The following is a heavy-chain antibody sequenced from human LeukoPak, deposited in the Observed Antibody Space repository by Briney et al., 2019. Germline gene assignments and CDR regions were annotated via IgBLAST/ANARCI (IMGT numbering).Heavy chain of an antibody. J-gene: IGHJ4*02. V-gene: IGHV3-23*01. CDR3: AKLTSRIVVVVAAIDY. CDR1: GFTFSSYA. CDR2: TSGSGGST. D-gene: IGHD2-15*01. Sequence: GGSLRLSCAASGFTFSSYAMSWVRQAPGKGLEWVSATSGSGGSTYYADSVKGRFTISRDNSKNTLYLQMNSLRAEDTAVYYCAKLTSRIVVVVAAIDYWGQGTLVTVSS.